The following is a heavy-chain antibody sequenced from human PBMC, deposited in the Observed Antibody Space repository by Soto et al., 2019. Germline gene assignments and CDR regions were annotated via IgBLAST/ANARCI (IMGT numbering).Heavy chain of an antibody. Sequence: GGSLRLSCAASGFTFRDYAMTWARQAPGKGLEWVSSLLRSGSSAYYADSVRGRFTISSDTSANSLYLQMDNLRAEDTAIYYCAKDAISGDGIWLMDSWGQGTVVTVSS. J-gene: IGHJ5*02. CDR2: LLRSGSSA. CDR1: GFTFRDYA. V-gene: IGHV3-23*01. D-gene: IGHD4-17*01. CDR3: AKDAISGDGIWLMDS.